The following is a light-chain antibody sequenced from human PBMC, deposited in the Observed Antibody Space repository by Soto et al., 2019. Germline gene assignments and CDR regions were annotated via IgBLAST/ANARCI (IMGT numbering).Light chain of an antibody. J-gene: IGLJ1*01. CDR3: NAYTSRGTHV. Sequence: QSALTQPASVSGSPGQSITISCTGTSGDVGGYDYVSWYQQSPGKAPKLIIYEVSKRPSGVTNRFSGSKSDNTASLTTSGLQAEDEADYYCNAYTSRGTHVFGTGTKVTVL. V-gene: IGLV2-14*01. CDR1: SGDVGGYDY. CDR2: EVS.